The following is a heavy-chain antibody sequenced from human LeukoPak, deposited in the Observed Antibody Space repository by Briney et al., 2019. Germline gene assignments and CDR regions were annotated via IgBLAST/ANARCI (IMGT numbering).Heavy chain of an antibody. CDR1: EFTFSSYA. CDR3: AKARRPYGDHALHFDY. CDR2: ISGSGVNT. J-gene: IGHJ4*02. Sequence: GGSLRLSCAASEFTFSSYAMSWVSQAPGKGLEWVSGISGSGVNTYYADSVKGRFTISRDNSKNTLYLQMNSLRAEDTAVYYCAKARRPYGDHALHFDYWGQGTLVTVSS. V-gene: IGHV3-23*01. D-gene: IGHD3-10*01.